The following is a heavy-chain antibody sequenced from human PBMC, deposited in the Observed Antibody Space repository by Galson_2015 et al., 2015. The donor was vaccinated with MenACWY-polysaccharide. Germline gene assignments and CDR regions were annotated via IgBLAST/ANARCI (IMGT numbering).Heavy chain of an antibody. V-gene: IGHV3-30-3*01. Sequence: SLRLSCAASGFTFSNFEMHWVRQAPGKGLEGVSDISSDGSNKYYADSVKGRFTISRDNSKNTLYLQMNSLRLEDSAVYYCARNGAVDRGWLQLRYASYYGLDVWGQGTPVTVSS. J-gene: IGHJ6*02. CDR2: ISSDGSNK. CDR3: ARNGAVDRGWLQLRYASYYGLDV. CDR1: GFTFSNFE. D-gene: IGHD5-24*01.